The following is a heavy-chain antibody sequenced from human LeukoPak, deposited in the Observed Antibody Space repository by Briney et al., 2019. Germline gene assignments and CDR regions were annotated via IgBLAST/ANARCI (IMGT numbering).Heavy chain of an antibody. CDR2: IYYTGST. J-gene: IGHJ4*02. CDR3: AKDPHAILPYYFDY. Sequence: SETLSLTCTVSGGSISTYYWSWIRQPPGKGLEWIGYIYYTGSTSYNPSLKSRVTMSLDASKNQFSLELNSVTPADTAVYYCAKDPHAILPYYFDYWGQGTLVTVSS. CDR1: GGSISTYY. D-gene: IGHD3-9*01. V-gene: IGHV4-59*01.